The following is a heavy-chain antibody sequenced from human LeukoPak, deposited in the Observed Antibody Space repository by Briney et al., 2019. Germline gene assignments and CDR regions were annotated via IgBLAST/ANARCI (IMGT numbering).Heavy chain of an antibody. CDR3: ARGKDCSGGSCYLAFDI. CDR2: IYSGGST. J-gene: IGHJ3*02. D-gene: IGHD2-15*01. CDR1: GFTVSSNY. V-gene: IGHV3-53*01. Sequence: GGSLRLSCAASGFTVSSNYMSWVRQAPGKGLEWVSVIYSGGSTYYADSVKGRFTISRDNAKNSLYLQMNSLRAEDTAVYYCARGKDCSGGSCYLAFDIWGQGTMVTVSS.